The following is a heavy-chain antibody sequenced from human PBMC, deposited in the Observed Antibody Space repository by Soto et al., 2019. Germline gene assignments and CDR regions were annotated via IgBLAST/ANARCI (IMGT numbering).Heavy chain of an antibody. CDR2: ISGSGGST. CDR3: AKRSLNPPDYSNWYYFDY. CDR1: GFTFSSYA. D-gene: IGHD4-4*01. V-gene: IGHV3-23*01. J-gene: IGHJ4*02. Sequence: PGGSLRLSCAASGFTFSSYAMSWVRQAPGKGLEWVSAISGSGGSTYYADSVKGRFTISRDNSKNTLYLQMNSLRAEDTAVYYSAKRSLNPPDYSNWYYFDYWGQGTLVTVSS.